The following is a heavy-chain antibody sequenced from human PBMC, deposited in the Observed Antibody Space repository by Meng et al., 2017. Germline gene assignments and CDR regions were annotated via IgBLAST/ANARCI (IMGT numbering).Heavy chain of an antibody. J-gene: IGHJ4*02. CDR3: ARTLSVGYSSAVGF. D-gene: IGHD5-18*01. Sequence: SETLSLTCTVSGYSISSGYYWGWIRQPPGKGLEWIGSIYHSGSTYYNPSLKSRVTISVDTSKNQFSLKLSSVTAADTAVYYCARTLSVGYSSAVGFWGQGTLVTAPQ. CDR2: IYHSGST. V-gene: IGHV4-38-2*02. CDR1: GYSISSGYY.